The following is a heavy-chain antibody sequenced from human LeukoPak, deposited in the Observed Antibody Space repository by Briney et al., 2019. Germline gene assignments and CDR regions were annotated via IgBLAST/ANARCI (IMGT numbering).Heavy chain of an antibody. J-gene: IGHJ4*02. V-gene: IGHV3-9*01. CDR2: ISWNSGSI. CDR1: GFTFDDYA. Sequence: GGSLRLSCAASGFTFDDYAMHWVRQAPGKGLEWVSGISWNSGSIGYADSVKGRFTISRDNAKNSLYRQMNSLRAEDTAWHYCARRGYYEGFYYWGQGTLVTVSS. CDR3: ARRGYYEGFYY. D-gene: IGHD3-22*01.